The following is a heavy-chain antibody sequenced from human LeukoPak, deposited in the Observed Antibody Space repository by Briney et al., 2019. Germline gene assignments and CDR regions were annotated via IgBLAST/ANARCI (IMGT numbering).Heavy chain of an antibody. CDR3: ATHIAARPRYFDY. D-gene: IGHD6-6*01. Sequence: GGSLRLSCAASGFTFSSYAMSWVRQAPGEGLEWVSAISGSGGSTYYADSVKGRFTISRDNSKNTLYLQMNSLRAEDTAVYYCATHIAARPRYFDYWGQGTLVTVSS. J-gene: IGHJ4*02. CDR1: GFTFSSYA. CDR2: ISGSGGST. V-gene: IGHV3-23*01.